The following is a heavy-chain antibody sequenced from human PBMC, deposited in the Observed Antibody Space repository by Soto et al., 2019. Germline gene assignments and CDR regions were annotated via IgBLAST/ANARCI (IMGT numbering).Heavy chain of an antibody. J-gene: IGHJ4*02. D-gene: IGHD1-26*01. V-gene: IGHV3-23*01. CDR3: AKDLVLGATDSLDY. Sequence: PGGSLRLSCAASGFTFSSDAMSWVRQAPGKGLEWVPAISGSGGSTYYADSVKGRFTISRDNSKNTLYLQMNSLRAEDTAVYYCAKDLVLGATDSLDYWGQGTLVTVSS. CDR1: GFTFSSDA. CDR2: ISGSGGST.